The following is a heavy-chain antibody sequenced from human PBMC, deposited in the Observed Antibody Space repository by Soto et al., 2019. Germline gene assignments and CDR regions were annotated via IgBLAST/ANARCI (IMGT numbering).Heavy chain of an antibody. CDR2: ISSSGSTI. Sequence: EVQLVESGGGLVQPGGSPRLSCAASGFTFSSYEMNWVRQAPGKGLEWVSYISSSGSTIYYADSVKGRFTISRDNAKNSLYLQMNSLRAEDTAVYYCARSVVVTAMGFGYWGQGTLVTVSS. CDR3: ARSVVVTAMGFGY. CDR1: GFTFSSYE. J-gene: IGHJ4*02. V-gene: IGHV3-48*03. D-gene: IGHD2-21*02.